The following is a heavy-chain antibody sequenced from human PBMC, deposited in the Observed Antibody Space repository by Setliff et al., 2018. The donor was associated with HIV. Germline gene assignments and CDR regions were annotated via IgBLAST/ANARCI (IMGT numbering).Heavy chain of an antibody. Sequence: SGPTLVNPTQTLTLTCTYSGFSFGISGMRVNWIRQSPGKALEWLARIDWDDDKYYSPSLKTRLTVSKDTSESQVILTMTNLDPVDTATYYCARDSGNYAFDYWGLGTLVTVSS. CDR3: ARDSGNYAFDY. V-gene: IGHV2-70*04. J-gene: IGHJ4*02. D-gene: IGHD3-3*01. CDR2: IDWDDDK. CDR1: GFSFGISGMR.